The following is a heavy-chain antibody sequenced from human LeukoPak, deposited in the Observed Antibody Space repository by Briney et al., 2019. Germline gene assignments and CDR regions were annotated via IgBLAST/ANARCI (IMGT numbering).Heavy chain of an antibody. V-gene: IGHV4-59*01. Sequence: SETLSLNCTVSGGSISSYYWSWIRQPPGKGLEWIGYIYYSGSTNYNPSLKSRVTISVDTSKNQFSLKLSSVTAADTAVYYCARDLGYSYGSFDYWGQGTLVTVSS. CDR1: GGSISSYY. CDR3: ARDLGYSYGSFDY. CDR2: IYYSGST. D-gene: IGHD5-18*01. J-gene: IGHJ4*02.